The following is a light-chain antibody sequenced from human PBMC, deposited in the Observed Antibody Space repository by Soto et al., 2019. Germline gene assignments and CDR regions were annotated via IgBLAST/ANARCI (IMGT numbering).Light chain of an antibody. J-gene: IGKJ3*01. Sequence: TLSCLASAAVRTKLAWYQHKPGQPPRLLIYGTSTRATGVPTRFSGSWSGTEFTLTISSRQSDDFAVHYCRQHNSWSPLPFAHGTKVDIK. CDR1: AAVRTK. V-gene: IGKV3-15*01. CDR3: RQHNSWSPLP. CDR2: GTS.